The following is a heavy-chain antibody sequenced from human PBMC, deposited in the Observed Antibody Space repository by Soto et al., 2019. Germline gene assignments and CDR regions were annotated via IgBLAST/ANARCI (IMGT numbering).Heavy chain of an antibody. CDR1: GYTFSGNY. J-gene: IGHJ4*02. CDR3: ARVNDGSSLFDY. D-gene: IGHD3-10*01. CDR2: INPNSGGT. Sequence: SVKVSCKASGYTFSGNYIHWVRQAPGQGLEWMGRINPNSGGTNYAQKFQDWVTMTRDTSISTAYMELSRLRSDDTAVYYCARVNDGSSLFDYWGQGTLVTVSS. V-gene: IGHV1-2*04.